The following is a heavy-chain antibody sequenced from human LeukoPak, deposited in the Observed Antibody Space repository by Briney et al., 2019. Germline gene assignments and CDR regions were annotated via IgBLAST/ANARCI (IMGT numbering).Heavy chain of an antibody. CDR1: GGSISSSIYY. Sequence: PSETLSLTCTVSGGSISSSIYYWGWIRQPPGKGLEWIGSIYYSGSTYYNPSLKSRVTISVDTSKNQFSLKLSSVTAADTAVYYRARHPLAGATAPNYFDYWGQGTLVTVSS. J-gene: IGHJ4*02. D-gene: IGHD6-25*01. CDR2: IYYSGST. V-gene: IGHV4-39*01. CDR3: ARHPLAGATAPNYFDY.